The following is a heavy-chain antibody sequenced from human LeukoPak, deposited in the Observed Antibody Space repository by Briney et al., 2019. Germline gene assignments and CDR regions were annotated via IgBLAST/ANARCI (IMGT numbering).Heavy chain of an antibody. Sequence: SSETLSLTCAVSGGTFRGFFWSWIRQPPGKGPVWIGEIDHSGSTNYDPSLESRATLSVDTSKNQVSLTLNSVTAADTAVYYCARGLRFHIGSGNWFDLWGQGTLVTVSS. D-gene: IGHD3-10*01. J-gene: IGHJ5*02. V-gene: IGHV4-34*01. CDR3: ARGLRFHIGSGNWFDL. CDR1: GGTFRGFF. CDR2: IDHSGST.